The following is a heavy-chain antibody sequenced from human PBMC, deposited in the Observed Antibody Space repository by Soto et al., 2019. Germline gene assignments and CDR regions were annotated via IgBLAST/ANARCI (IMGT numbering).Heavy chain of an antibody. J-gene: IGHJ3*02. D-gene: IGHD2-15*01. V-gene: IGHV3-33*01. CDR1: GFTFSRYG. CDR2: IWFDGSDK. Sequence: GGSLRLSCAASGFTFSRYGMHWVRQAPGKGLEWVALIWFDGSDKYYTESVKGRFTISRDNSKSTLYLQMNSLRAEATAVSYCARLYCSASSCYSVGAFDIRGQGTMVTVSS. CDR3: ARLYCSASSCYSVGAFDI.